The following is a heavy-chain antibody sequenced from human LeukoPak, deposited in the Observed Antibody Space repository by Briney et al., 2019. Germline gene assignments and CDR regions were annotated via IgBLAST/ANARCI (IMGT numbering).Heavy chain of an antibody. D-gene: IGHD6-13*01. V-gene: IGHV1-2*02. CDR2: INPNSGGT. Sequence: ASVKVSCKASGYTFTSYYMHWVRQAPGQGLEWMGWINPNSGGTNYAQKFQGRVTMTRDTSISTAYMELSRLRSDDTAVYYCARDGIAAAMTHNWFDPWGQGTLVAVSS. CDR3: ARDGIAAAMTHNWFDP. J-gene: IGHJ5*02. CDR1: GYTFTSYY.